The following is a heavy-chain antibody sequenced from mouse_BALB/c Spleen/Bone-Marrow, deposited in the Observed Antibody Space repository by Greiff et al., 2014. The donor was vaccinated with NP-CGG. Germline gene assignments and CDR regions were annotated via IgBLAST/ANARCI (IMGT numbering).Heavy chain of an antibody. J-gene: IGHJ4*01. CDR1: GFTFSSYT. CDR3: TRDGYDVGGAMDY. D-gene: IGHD2-2*01. CDR2: FSNGGVST. V-gene: IGHV5-12-2*01. Sequence: EVMLVESGGGLVQPGGSLKLSCAASGFTFSSYTMSWVRQTPEKRLEWVTYFSNGGVSTYYADAVKGRFTISRDNAKNTLYLQMSSLKSEDTAMYYCTRDGYDVGGAMDYWGQGTSVTVSS.